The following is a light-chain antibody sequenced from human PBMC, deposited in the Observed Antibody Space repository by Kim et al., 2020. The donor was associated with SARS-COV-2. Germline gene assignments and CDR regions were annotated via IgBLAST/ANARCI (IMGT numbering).Light chain of an antibody. CDR1: SGDIGTYNY. Sequence: QSALTQPASVSGSPGQSITISCTGTSGDIGTYNYVSWYQQYPGKAPKLIIYDVSNRPSGVSNRFSGSKSGNTASLTVSGLQAEDDADYYCSAYTHIATAVYVFGTGTKVTVL. V-gene: IGLV2-14*03. CDR3: SAYTHIATAVYV. J-gene: IGLJ1*01. CDR2: DVS.